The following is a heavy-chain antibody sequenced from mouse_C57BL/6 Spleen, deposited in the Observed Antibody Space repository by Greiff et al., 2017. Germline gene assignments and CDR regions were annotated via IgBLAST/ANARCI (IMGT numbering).Heavy chain of an antibody. D-gene: IGHD3-2*02. J-gene: IGHJ2*01. Sequence: VQLQQSGAELVKPGASVKLSCTASGFNIKDYYMHWVKQRTEQGLEWIGRIDPEDGETKYAPKFQGKATLTADTSSNTAYLQLSSLTSEDTAVYYGAGYHTGWYYFDYWGQGTTLTVSS. CDR1: GFNIKDYY. V-gene: IGHV14-2*01. CDR3: AGYHTGWYYFDY. CDR2: IDPEDGET.